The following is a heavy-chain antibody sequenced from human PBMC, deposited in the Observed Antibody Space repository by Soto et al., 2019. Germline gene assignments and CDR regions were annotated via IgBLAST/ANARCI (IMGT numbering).Heavy chain of an antibody. CDR1: GGSVSSGSYY. V-gene: IGHV4-61*01. D-gene: IGHD3-16*01. CDR2: IYYSGST. Sequence: PSETLSLTCTVSGGSVSSGSYYWSWIRQPPGKGLEWIGYIYYSGSTNYNPSLKSRVTISVDTSKNQFSLKLSSVTAADTAVYNCARGPRYWGSNWFDPWGQGTLVTVSS. J-gene: IGHJ5*02. CDR3: ARGPRYWGSNWFDP.